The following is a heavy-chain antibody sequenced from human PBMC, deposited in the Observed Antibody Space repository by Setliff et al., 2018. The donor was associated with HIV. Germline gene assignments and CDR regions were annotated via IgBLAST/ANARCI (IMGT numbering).Heavy chain of an antibody. V-gene: IGHV4-34*01. CDR2: IDHRGRP. Sequence: PSETLSLTCGIYGGSFSGYYWSWIRQPPGKGLEWIGEIDHRGRPKYNPSPQSRVSMSVDKSSNQFSLKVSAVTAADPAVYYCARVSITYWYAIPRDYYYYMDVWGQGTTVTVSS. CDR3: ARVSITYWYAIPRDYYYYMDV. J-gene: IGHJ6*03. D-gene: IGHD2-8*02. CDR1: GGSFSGYY.